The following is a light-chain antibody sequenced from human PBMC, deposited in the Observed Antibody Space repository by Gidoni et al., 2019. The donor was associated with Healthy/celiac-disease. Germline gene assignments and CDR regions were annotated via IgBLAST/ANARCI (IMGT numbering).Light chain of an antibody. CDR3: QQYNNWPPLT. CDR2: GAS. Sequence: EIVMTQSPATPSVSSGVRLTLACRARQRVSSNLAWYQQKPGQAPRLLLYGASTRATGIPARFSGSGSGTEFTLTISSLQSEDFAVYYCQQYNNWPPLTFGGGTKVEIK. V-gene: IGKV3-15*01. CDR1: QRVSSN. J-gene: IGKJ4*01.